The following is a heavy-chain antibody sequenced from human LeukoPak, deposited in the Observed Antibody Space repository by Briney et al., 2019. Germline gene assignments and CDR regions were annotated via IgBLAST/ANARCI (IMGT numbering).Heavy chain of an antibody. CDR3: ASSDWNYVPNYYYYYGMDV. CDR2: INHGGST. Sequence: SETLSLTCAVYGGSFSGYYWSWIRQPPGKGLEWIGEINHGGSTNYNPSLKSRVTISVDTSKNQFSLKLSSVTAADTAVYYCASSDWNYVPNYYYYYGMDVWGQGTTVTVSS. V-gene: IGHV4-34*01. CDR1: GGSFSGYY. D-gene: IGHD1-7*01. J-gene: IGHJ6*02.